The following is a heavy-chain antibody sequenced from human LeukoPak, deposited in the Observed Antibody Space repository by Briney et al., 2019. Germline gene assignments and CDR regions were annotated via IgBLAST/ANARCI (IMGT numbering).Heavy chain of an antibody. Sequence: ASVKVSCKVSGYTLTELSMHWVRQAPGKGLEWMGGFDPEDGETIYAQKFQGRVTMTEDTSTDTAYMELRSLRSDDTAVYYCARDREWELLRGDAFDIWXQGTMVTVSS. CDR1: GYTLTELS. CDR2: FDPEDGET. J-gene: IGHJ3*02. V-gene: IGHV1-24*01. CDR3: ARDREWELLRGDAFDI. D-gene: IGHD1-26*01.